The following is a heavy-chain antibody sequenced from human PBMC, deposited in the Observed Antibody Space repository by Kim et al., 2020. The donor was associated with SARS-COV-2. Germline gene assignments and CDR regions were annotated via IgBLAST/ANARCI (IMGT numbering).Heavy chain of an antibody. CDR3: ARGGLFYSFDI. J-gene: IGHJ3*02. D-gene: IGHD3-10*01. V-gene: IGHV3-7*01. Sequence: YVSTLRGRFTIYRDNAKNALYVQMSGLRAEDTSVYYCARGGLFYSFDIWGQGTLVSVSS.